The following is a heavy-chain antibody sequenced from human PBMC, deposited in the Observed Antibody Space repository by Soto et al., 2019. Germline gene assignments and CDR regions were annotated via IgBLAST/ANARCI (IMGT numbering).Heavy chain of an antibody. D-gene: IGHD3-10*01. CDR2: ISPMFGAA. J-gene: IGHJ4*02. Sequence: QVQLVQSGAEMKKPGSSVKVSCQSSGGTFNTYAMNWVRQAPGQGPEWMGDISPMFGAANYAPKFQGRVDITADASTGTSYMQLSSLTSEDTALYFCAREVQVHTPAFVYWGQGTLVTVSS. V-gene: IGHV1-69*19. CDR1: GGTFNTYA. CDR3: AREVQVHTPAFVY.